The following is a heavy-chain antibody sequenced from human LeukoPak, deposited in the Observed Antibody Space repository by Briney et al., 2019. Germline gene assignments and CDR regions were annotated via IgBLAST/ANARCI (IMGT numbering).Heavy chain of an antibody. D-gene: IGHD3-9*01. CDR3: ARVHYDILTGYPNFDY. Sequence: SETLSLTCTVSGGSISSYYWSWIRQPPGKGLEWXGYIYYSGSTNYNPSLKSRVTISVDTSKNQFSLKLSSVTAADTAVYYCARVHYDILTGYPNFDYWGQGTLVTVSS. J-gene: IGHJ4*02. CDR1: GGSISSYY. CDR2: IYYSGST. V-gene: IGHV4-59*01.